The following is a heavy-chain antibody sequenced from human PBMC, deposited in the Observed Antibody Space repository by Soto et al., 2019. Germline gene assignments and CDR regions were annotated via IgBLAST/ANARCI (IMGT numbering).Heavy chain of an antibody. CDR1: GFTFSNYG. CDR2: IWYDGTNK. J-gene: IGHJ4*02. V-gene: IGHV3-33*01. D-gene: IGHD5-12*01. Sequence: QVQLVESGGGVVQPGRSLRLSCAASGFTFSNYGLHWVRQTPGKGLEWVAVIWYDGTNKYYGDSVKGRFAISRDDSRNTLYLQMNSLRAEETAVYYCARDHSGYYFDYWGQGTLVTVSS. CDR3: ARDHSGYYFDY.